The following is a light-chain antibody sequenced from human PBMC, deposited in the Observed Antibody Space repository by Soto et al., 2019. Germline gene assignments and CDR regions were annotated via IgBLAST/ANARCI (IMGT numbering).Light chain of an antibody. CDR1: ENVRTF. CDR3: QQYGSSPYT. J-gene: IGKJ2*01. Sequence: EVVLTQSPATLSLSPGERATLSRRASENVRTFVDWYQQKPGQAPRLLMYGASNRATGIPDRFSGTGSGTDFTLTISRLEPEDFAVYYCQQYGSSPYTFGLGTKLEIK. V-gene: IGKV3-20*01. CDR2: GAS.